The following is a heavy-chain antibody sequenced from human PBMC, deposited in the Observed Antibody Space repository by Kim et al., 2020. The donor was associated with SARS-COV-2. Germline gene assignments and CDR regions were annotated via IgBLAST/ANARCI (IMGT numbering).Heavy chain of an antibody. CDR2: ISSSSSYI. CDR3: ARDLGGWSGYFSTPSFGYYGMDV. Sequence: GGSLRLSCAASGFTFSSYSMNWVRQAPGKGLEWVSSISSSSSYIYYADSVKGRFTISRDNAKNSLYLQMNSLRAEDTAVYYCARDLGGWSGYFSTPSFGYYGMDVWGQGTTVTVSS. CDR1: GFTFSSYS. V-gene: IGHV3-21*01. J-gene: IGHJ6*02. D-gene: IGHD3-3*01.